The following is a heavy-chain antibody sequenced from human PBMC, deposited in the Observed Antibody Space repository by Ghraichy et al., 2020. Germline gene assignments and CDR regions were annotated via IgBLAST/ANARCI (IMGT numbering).Heavy chain of an antibody. CDR2: IYNGAAT. D-gene: IGHD1-26*01. CDR3: ARRKPAVGGALDY. CDR1: GGSLTSDTQY. Sequence: SETLSLTCTVSGGSLTSDTQYWGWIRQPPGKGLAWIGSIYNGAATYYNPSLKSRVTISVDTSKSQFSLRLNSVTAADTAVYYCARRKPAVGGALDYWGQGTLVNVSS. V-gene: IGHV4-39*01. J-gene: IGHJ4*02.